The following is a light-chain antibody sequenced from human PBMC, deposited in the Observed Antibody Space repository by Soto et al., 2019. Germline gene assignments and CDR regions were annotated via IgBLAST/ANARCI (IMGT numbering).Light chain of an antibody. CDR1: SSNIGSNY. CDR3: AAWDDSLGGSWG. V-gene: IGLV1-47*02. Sequence: QSVLTQPPSASGTPGPRVIISCSGRSSNIGSNYVYWFQHLPGTAPKLLIYANDQRPSGVPDRFSGSKSGTSASLAISGLRSEDEADYYCAAWDDSLGGSWGFGGGTQLTVL. CDR2: AND. J-gene: IGLJ3*02.